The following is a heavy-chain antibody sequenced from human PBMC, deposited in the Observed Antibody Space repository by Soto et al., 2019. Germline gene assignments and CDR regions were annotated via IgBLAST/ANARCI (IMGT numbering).Heavy chain of an antibody. CDR3: ARDSDIVVVPAAIGGGGDALDI. D-gene: IGHD2-2*01. CDR1: GYTFTSYD. CDR2: MNPNSGNT. V-gene: IGHV1-8*01. Sequence: ASVKVSCKASGYTFTSYDINWVRQATGRGLEWMGWMNPNSGNTGYAQKFQGRVTITADKSTSTAYMELSSLRSEDTAVYYCARDSDIVVVPAAIGGGGDALDIWGQGTMVTVSS. J-gene: IGHJ3*02.